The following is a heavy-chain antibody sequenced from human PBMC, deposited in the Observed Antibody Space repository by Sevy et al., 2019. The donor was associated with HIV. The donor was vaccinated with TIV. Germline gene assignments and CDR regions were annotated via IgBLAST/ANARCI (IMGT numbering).Heavy chain of an antibody. CDR3: ATGREYYDENSGYFDY. Sequence: VSVKVSCKISGYRLSELSMHWVRQAPGKGLEWMGRFDPEDGEIIYAQKFQGRVTATEDTSTDTAYMELSRLRSEDTAVYYCATGREYYDENSGYFDYWGPGTLVTVSS. V-gene: IGHV1-24*01. CDR2: FDPEDGEI. D-gene: IGHD3-22*01. J-gene: IGHJ4*02. CDR1: GYRLSELS.